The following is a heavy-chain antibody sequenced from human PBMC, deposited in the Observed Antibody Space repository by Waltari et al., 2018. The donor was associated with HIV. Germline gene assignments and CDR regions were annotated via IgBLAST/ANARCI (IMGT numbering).Heavy chain of an antibody. V-gene: IGHV3-53*01. D-gene: IGHD2-2*01. J-gene: IGHJ4*02. CDR1: GFTASDNY. Sequence: QLVESGGGLIQPGGSLSLSCPASGFTASDNYMSWVRQAPGKRPEWVSVVYLGGSTDYADSVRGRFTTSRDESKNMLYLQMNSLRAEDTAVYYCARALTRGLWDSWGQGTLVSVSS. CDR2: VYLGGST. CDR3: ARALTRGLWDS.